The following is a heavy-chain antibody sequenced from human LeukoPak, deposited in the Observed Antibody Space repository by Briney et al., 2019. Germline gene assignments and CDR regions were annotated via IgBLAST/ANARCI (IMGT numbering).Heavy chain of an antibody. CDR2: ISGSDSTI. D-gene: IGHD2-15*01. V-gene: IGHV3-48*03. J-gene: IGHJ4*02. CDR1: GFTFSNYE. Sequence: GGSLRLSCAASGFTFSNYEMNWVRQAPGKGLEWISYISGSDSTIYYADSVKGRFSISRDNDKNSLYLQMNSLRAEDTAVYYCARGFTSRSGGSLGYWGQGTLVTVSS. CDR3: ARGFTSRSGGSLGY.